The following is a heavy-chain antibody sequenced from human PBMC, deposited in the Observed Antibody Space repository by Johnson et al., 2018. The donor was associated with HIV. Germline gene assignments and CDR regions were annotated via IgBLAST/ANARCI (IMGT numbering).Heavy chain of an antibody. V-gene: IGHV3-66*01. Sequence: VRLVESGGGVVQPGRSLRLSCAASGFTVSSNYMNWVRQAPGKGLEWVSVIYSGGTTYYADSVKGRFTISRDNSKNTLYLQMNSLRAEDTAVYYCARDGYSSGWYGNDAFDIWGQGTMVTVSS. D-gene: IGHD6-19*01. J-gene: IGHJ3*02. CDR2: IYSGGTT. CDR3: ARDGYSSGWYGNDAFDI. CDR1: GFTVSSNY.